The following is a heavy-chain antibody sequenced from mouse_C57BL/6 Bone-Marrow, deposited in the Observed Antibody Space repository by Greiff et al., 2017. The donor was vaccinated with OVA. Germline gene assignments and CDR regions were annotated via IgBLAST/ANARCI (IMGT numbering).Heavy chain of an antibody. J-gene: IGHJ1*03. CDR2: INPGSGGT. Sequence: QVQLKESGAELVRPGTSVKVSCKASGYAFTNYLIEWVKQRPGQGLEWIGVINPGSGGTNYNEKFKGKATLTADKSSSTAYMQLSSLTSGDSAVYFCARRTVVAPGYFDVWGTGTTVTVSS. D-gene: IGHD1-1*01. CDR1: GYAFTNYL. CDR3: ARRTVVAPGYFDV. V-gene: IGHV1-54*01.